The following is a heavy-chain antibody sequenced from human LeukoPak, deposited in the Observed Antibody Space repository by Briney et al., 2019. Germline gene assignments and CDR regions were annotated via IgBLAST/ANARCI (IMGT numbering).Heavy chain of an antibody. CDR2: IHAADGST. V-gene: IGHV1-3*01. CDR3: ARNPPRTGDFNS. D-gene: IGHD7-27*01. J-gene: IGHJ4*02. Sequence: ASVKVSCKASGFTFIDHAMHWVRQAPGQRPEWMGWIHAADGSTKVSQKFQDRVTITRDTSTNTAYMELSALTSEDTAVYYCARNPPRTGDFNSWGQGALVTVSS. CDR1: GFTFIDHA.